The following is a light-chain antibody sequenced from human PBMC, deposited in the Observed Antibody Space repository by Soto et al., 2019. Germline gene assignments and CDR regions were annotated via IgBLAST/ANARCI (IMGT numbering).Light chain of an antibody. V-gene: IGKV3-20*01. Sequence: LKQSPGTLSLSTGERATLSCRASQSVSNNYLAWYQQKPGQAPRLLIYGASNRATGIPDRFSGSGSGTDFTLTISRLEPEDFAVYYCQQYGSSGTFGQRTNVDI. J-gene: IGKJ1*01. CDR2: GAS. CDR1: QSVSNNY. CDR3: QQYGSSGT.